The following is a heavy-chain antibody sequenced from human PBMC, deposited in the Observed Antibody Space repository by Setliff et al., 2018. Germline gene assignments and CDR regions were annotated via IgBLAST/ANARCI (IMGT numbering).Heavy chain of an antibody. J-gene: IGHJ6*03. V-gene: IGHV1-69*13. CDR2: IIPIFGTT. CDR1: GGTFKNYG. CDR3: ARVRDCSGGICHRGFHHYMDV. Sequence: GASVKVSCKASGGTFKNYGISWVRQAPGQGLEWMGGIIPIFGTTNYAQKFQGRATITADESTTTAYLELSSLRSEDTAVYYCARVRDCSGGICHRGFHHYMDVWGKGTTVTVSS. D-gene: IGHD2-15*01.